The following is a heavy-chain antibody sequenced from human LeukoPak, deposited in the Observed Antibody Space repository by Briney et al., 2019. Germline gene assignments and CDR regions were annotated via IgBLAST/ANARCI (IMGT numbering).Heavy chain of an antibody. Sequence: PSETLSLTCTVSGGSIGSYYWSWIRQPPGKGLEWIGYIYYSGSTNYNPSLKSRVTISVDTSKNQFSLKLSSVTAADTAVYYCARASGPGVVPWFDPWGQGTLVTVSS. CDR3: ARASGPGVVPWFDP. V-gene: IGHV4-59*01. J-gene: IGHJ5*02. CDR2: IYYSGST. CDR1: GGSIGSYY. D-gene: IGHD3-3*01.